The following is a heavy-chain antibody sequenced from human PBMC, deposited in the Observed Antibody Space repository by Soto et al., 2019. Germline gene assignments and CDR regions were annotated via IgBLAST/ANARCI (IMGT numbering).Heavy chain of an antibody. V-gene: IGHV3-15*01. Sequence: KSGGSLRLSCAASGFTFSNAWIHWVRQAPGKGLEWVGRIKSKTDGGTTDHAAPVKGRFTISRDDSKNTVYLQMNSLKSEDSAVYYSIYYYDSSTYFHVDYWGQRTLVTVSS. CDR1: GFTFSNAW. D-gene: IGHD3-22*01. CDR3: IYYYDSSTYFHVDY. CDR2: IKSKTDGGTT. J-gene: IGHJ4*02.